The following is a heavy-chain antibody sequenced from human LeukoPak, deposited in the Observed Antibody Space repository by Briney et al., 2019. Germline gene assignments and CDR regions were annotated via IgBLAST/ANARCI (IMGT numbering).Heavy chain of an antibody. D-gene: IGHD6-19*01. J-gene: IGHJ4*02. CDR1: VYTFNNYY. Sequence: GASVKVSCKASVYTFNNYYMYWVRQAPGQGLEWMGMINPSGGGTSYAQKFQGRVTMTRDTSTRTVYMEVSSLKPEDTAVYYCARQGAYSSAMGMGYWGQRPLVTVSS. CDR2: INPSGGGT. V-gene: IGHV1-46*02. CDR3: ARQGAYSSAMGMGY.